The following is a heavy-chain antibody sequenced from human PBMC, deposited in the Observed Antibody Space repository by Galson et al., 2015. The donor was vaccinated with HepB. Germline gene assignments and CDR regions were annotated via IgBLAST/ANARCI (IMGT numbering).Heavy chain of an antibody. D-gene: IGHD3-10*01. CDR3: AKSKFMVRGVIKNYYFYGMDV. V-gene: IGHV7-4-1*02. J-gene: IGHJ6*02. Sequence: SVKVSCKASGYIFTRYAMNWVRQAPGQGLELMGWINTNTGNPTYAQGFTGRSVFSLDTSVSTAYLQISSLKAEDTAVYYCAKSKFMVRGVIKNYYFYGMDVWGQGTTVTVSS. CDR2: INTNTGNP. CDR1: GYIFTRYA.